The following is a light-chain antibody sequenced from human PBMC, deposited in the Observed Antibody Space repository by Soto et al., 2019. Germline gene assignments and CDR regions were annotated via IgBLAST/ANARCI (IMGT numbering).Light chain of an antibody. V-gene: IGKV1-39*01. J-gene: IGKJ3*01. CDR2: AAS. CDR3: QQYYSTPLT. Sequence: DIQMTQSPSSLSASVGDRVTITCRASQSISSYLNWYQQKPGKAPKLLICAASSLQSGVPSRFSGSGSGTDFTLTINSLQAEDVAVYFCQQYYSTPLTFGPGTKVDIK. CDR1: QSISSY.